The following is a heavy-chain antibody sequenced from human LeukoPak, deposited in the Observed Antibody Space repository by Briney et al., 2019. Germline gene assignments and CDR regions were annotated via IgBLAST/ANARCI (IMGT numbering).Heavy chain of an antibody. J-gene: IGHJ4*02. CDR1: GFTFSSYW. V-gene: IGHV3-7*01. Sequence: PGGSLRLSCAPSGFTFSSYWMSWVRQAPGKGLEWVANIKQDGSEKYYVDSVKGRFTISRDNAKNSLYLQMNSLRAEDTAVYYCARDAGGWSAEYHFDYWGQGTLVTVSS. CDR2: IKQDGSEK. CDR3: ARDAGGWSAEYHFDY. D-gene: IGHD6-19*01.